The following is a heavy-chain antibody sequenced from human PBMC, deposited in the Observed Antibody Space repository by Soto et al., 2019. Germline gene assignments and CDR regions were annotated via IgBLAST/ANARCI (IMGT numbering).Heavy chain of an antibody. Sequence: SETLSLTCAVYGGSFSGYYWSWIRQPPGKGLEWIGEINHSGSTNYNPSLKSRVTISVDTSKNQFSLKLSSVTAADTAVYYCARDEVLLWFGESDYYGMDVWGQGTTVTVSS. J-gene: IGHJ6*02. CDR2: INHSGST. CDR3: ARDEVLLWFGESDYYGMDV. V-gene: IGHV4-34*01. D-gene: IGHD3-10*01. CDR1: GGSFSGYY.